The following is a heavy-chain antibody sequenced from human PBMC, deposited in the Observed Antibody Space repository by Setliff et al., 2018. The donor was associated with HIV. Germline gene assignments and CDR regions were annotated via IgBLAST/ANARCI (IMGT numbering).Heavy chain of an antibody. CDR3: ARGYSSGWRDY. CDR1: GYTFTSSA. V-gene: IGHV7-4-1*02. J-gene: IGHJ4*02. Sequence: ASVKVSCKASGYTFTSSAMSWVRQAPGQGLEWMGWINTDTGRTTYAQGFTGRFVFSLDTSVSTAYLQISSLKAEDTAVYFCARGYSSGWRDYWGQGALVTVSS. CDR2: INTDTGRT. D-gene: IGHD6-19*01.